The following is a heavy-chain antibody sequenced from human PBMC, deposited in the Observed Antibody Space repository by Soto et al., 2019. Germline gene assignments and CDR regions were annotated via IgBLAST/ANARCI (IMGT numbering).Heavy chain of an antibody. CDR3: ATDRSAYKLQLRYNWFDP. CDR2: IKSRTAGGTT. CDR1: GFTLSTAW. J-gene: IGHJ5*02. Sequence: EAQLVESGGGLVEPGGSLRLSCAASGFTLSTAWMHWVRQAPGRGLEWVGRIKSRTAGGTTAYAAPVRGRFSISRDDSKNMLYLDMNGLKTEDTAVYFCATDRSAYKLQLRYNWFDPWGQGTLVTVSS. D-gene: IGHD1-7*01. V-gene: IGHV3-15*07.